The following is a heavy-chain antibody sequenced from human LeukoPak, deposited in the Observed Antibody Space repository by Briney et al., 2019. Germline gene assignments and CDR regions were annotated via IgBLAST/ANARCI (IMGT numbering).Heavy chain of an antibody. D-gene: IGHD5-12*01. J-gene: IGHJ3*02. CDR1: GYTFTYRY. V-gene: IGHV1-45*02. CDR2: ITPFNGNT. Sequence: ASVKVSCKASGYTFTYRYLHWMRQAPGQALEWMVWITPFNGNTNYAQQFQDRVTITRDRSRNTVYMELNSLRFEDTAMYYCARSPFSGDDDAFDIWGQGTMVTVSS. CDR3: ARSPFSGDDDAFDI.